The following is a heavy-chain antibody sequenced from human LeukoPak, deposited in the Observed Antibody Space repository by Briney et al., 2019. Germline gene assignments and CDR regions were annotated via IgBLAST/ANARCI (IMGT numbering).Heavy chain of an antibody. V-gene: IGHV4-30-2*01. Sequence: SETLSLTCTVSGGSISSGGYYWSWNRQPPGKGLEWIGYIYHSGSTYYNPSLKSRVTISVDRSKNQFSLKLSSVTAADTAVYYCAREEYSSPFRFDYWGQGTLVTVSS. J-gene: IGHJ4*02. CDR1: GGSISSGGYY. CDR3: AREEYSSPFRFDY. D-gene: IGHD6-6*01. CDR2: IYHSGST.